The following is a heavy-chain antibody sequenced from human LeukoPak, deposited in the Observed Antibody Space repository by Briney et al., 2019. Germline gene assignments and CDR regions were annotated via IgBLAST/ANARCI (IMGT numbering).Heavy chain of an antibody. CDR3: ARDDYGGKLDI. V-gene: IGHV3-33*01. Sequence: PGGSLRLSCAASGFTFSNYDMHWGRQAPGKGLEWVSVIWYDGSNKYYADTVKGRFTISRENSKNTLYLQMNSLRAEDTAVYYCARDDYGGKLDIWGQGTVVTVSS. CDR2: IWYDGSNK. CDR1: GFTFSNYD. J-gene: IGHJ3*02. D-gene: IGHD4-23*01.